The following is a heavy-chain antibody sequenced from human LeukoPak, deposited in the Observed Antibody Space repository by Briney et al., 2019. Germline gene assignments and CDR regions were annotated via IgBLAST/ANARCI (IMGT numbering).Heavy chain of an antibody. CDR2: INWNGSST. Sequence: PGGSLRLSCAASGFTFDDYGMSWVRQAPGKGLEWVSGINWNGSSTGYADSVKGRFTISRDNAKNSLYLQMNSLRAEDTALYYCARGFYGSGSYYALTPYYYYGMDVWGQGTTVTVSS. J-gene: IGHJ6*02. V-gene: IGHV3-20*04. CDR1: GFTFDDYG. CDR3: ARGFYGSGSYYALTPYYYYGMDV. D-gene: IGHD3-10*01.